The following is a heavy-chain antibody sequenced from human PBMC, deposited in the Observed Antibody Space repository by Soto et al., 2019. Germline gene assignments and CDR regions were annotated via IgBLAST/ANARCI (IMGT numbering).Heavy chain of an antibody. J-gene: IGHJ1*01. CDR1: GGSISSISYY. D-gene: IGHD6-13*01. CDR2: IHYTGNT. Sequence: SETLSLTCTVSGGSISSISYYWGWIRQPPGKGLEYIGNIHYTGNTFYNASLKSRVTISVDTSKNQVSLKLRSVTAADTAVYYCARQVIAAAGTGYFQHWGQGAPVTVSS. V-gene: IGHV4-39*01. CDR3: ARQVIAAAGTGYFQH.